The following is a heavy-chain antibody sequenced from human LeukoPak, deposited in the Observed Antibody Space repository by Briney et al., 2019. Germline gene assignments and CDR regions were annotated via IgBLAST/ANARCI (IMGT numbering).Heavy chain of an antibody. V-gene: IGHV4-4*07. CDR2: IYTSGST. J-gene: IGHJ6*02. Sequence: SETLSLTCTVSGGSIRSYYWSWIRQPAGKGLEWIGRIYTSGSTNYNPSLKSRVTISVDTSKNHFSLNLSSVTAADTAVYYCARDLRLYGMDVWGQGTTVTVSS. CDR1: GGSIRSYY. CDR3: ARDLRLYGMDV.